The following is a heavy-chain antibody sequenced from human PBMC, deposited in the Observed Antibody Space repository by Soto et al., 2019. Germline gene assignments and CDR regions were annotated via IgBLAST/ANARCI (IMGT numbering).Heavy chain of an antibody. CDR1: GGSISSGDYY. V-gene: IGHV4-30-4*01. Sequence: PSETLSLTCTVSGGSISSGDYYWSWIRQPPGKGLEWIGYIYYSGSTYYNPSLKSRVTISVDTSKNQFSLKLSSVTAADTAVYYCAAVLRFLAYAFDIWGQGTMVTVSS. D-gene: IGHD3-3*01. CDR2: IYYSGST. CDR3: AAVLRFLAYAFDI. J-gene: IGHJ3*02.